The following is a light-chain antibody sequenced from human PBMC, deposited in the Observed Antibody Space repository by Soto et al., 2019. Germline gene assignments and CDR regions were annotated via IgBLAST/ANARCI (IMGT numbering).Light chain of an antibody. CDR1: SSDIGGYIF. CDR3: VSYTARSSYV. V-gene: IGLV2-14*01. J-gene: IGLJ1*01. Sequence: QSALTQPASMSGSPGQSITVSCTGTSSDIGGYIFVFWYQQHPGKAPKLMIYDINNRPSGVSKRFSGSKSGNTASLTISGLQAEDEADYYCVSYTARSSYVFGTGTKLTVL. CDR2: DIN.